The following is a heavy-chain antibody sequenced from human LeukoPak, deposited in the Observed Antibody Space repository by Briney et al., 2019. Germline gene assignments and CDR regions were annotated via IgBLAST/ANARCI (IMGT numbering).Heavy chain of an antibody. CDR1: GYTLTELS. D-gene: IGHD3-22*01. CDR2: FDPEDGET. V-gene: IGHV1-24*01. CDR3: ATDRGARITMIDFQQ. Sequence: ASVKVSCKVSGYTLTELSMHWVRQAPGKGLEWMGGFDPEDGETIYAQKFQGRVTMTEDTSTDTAYMELSSLRSEDTAVYYCATDRGARITMIDFQQWGQGTLVTVSS. J-gene: IGHJ1*01.